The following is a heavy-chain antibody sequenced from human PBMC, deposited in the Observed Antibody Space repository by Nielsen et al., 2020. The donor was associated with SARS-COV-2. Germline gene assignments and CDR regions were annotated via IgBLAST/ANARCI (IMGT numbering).Heavy chain of an antibody. D-gene: IGHD6-19*01. Sequence: ASVKVSCKASGYTFTSYYMHWVRQAPGQGLEWMGRINPNSGGTNYAQKFQGRVTMTRDTSISTAYMELSRLRSDDTAVYYCARDRGSSGWYGAGASYYYYGMDVWGQGTTVTVSS. CDR3: ARDRGSSGWYGAGASYYYYGMDV. CDR2: INPNSGGT. CDR1: GYTFTSYY. V-gene: IGHV1-2*06. J-gene: IGHJ6*02.